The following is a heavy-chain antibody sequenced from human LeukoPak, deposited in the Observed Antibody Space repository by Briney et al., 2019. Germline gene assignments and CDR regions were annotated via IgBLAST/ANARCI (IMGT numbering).Heavy chain of an antibody. Sequence: SVNDTFQASLYILTGYLMHWLGQAPGQGLEWMGCINPNSGGTNYAQKFQGRVTMTRDTSISTAYMELSRLRSDDTAVYYCARDAYGDYPNGANAFDIWGQGTMVTVSS. CDR2: INPNSGGT. D-gene: IGHD4-17*01. V-gene: IGHV1-2*02. J-gene: IGHJ3*02. CDR3: ARDAYGDYPNGANAFDI. CDR1: LYILTGYL.